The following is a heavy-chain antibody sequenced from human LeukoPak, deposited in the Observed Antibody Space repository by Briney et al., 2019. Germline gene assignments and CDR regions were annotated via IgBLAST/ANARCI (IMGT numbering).Heavy chain of an antibody. CDR2: IYSGGST. J-gene: IGHJ4*02. D-gene: IGHD3-22*01. V-gene: IGHV3-53*01. CDR1: GFTVSSNY. Sequence: PGGSLRLSCAASGFTVSSNYMSWVRQAPGKGLEWVSVIYSGGSTYYADSVKGRCTISRDNSKNTLYLQMNSLRAEDTAVYYCAKSYDTSGYYYFYFDSWGQGTLVTVSS. CDR3: AKSYDTSGYYYFYFDS.